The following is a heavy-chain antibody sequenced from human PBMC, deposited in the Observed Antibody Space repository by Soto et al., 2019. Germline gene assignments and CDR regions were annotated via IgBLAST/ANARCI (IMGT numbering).Heavy chain of an antibody. CDR1: GFTFSSYA. V-gene: IGHV3-30*04. D-gene: IGHD6-13*01. Sequence: QVQLVESGGGVVQPGRSLRLSCAASGFTFSSYAMHWVRQAPGKGLEWVAVISYDGSNKYYADSVKGRFTISRDNSKNTLYLQMNSLRAEDTAVYYCAKGIGPIAAAGTPMDYWGQGTLVTVSS. J-gene: IGHJ4*02. CDR3: AKGIGPIAAAGTPMDY. CDR2: ISYDGSNK.